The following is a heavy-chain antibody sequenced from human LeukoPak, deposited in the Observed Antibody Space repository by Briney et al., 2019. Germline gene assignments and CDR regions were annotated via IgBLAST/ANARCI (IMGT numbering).Heavy chain of an antibody. Sequence: QPGGSLRLSCTASGFTFSSYGMHWVRQAPGKGLEWVAFIRYDGSNKYYADSVKGRFTISRDNSKNTLYLQMNSLRAEDTAVYYCAKEGGYSGYDRYYFDYWGQGTLVTVSS. CDR2: IRYDGSNK. CDR1: GFTFSSYG. D-gene: IGHD5-12*01. CDR3: AKEGGYSGYDRYYFDY. J-gene: IGHJ4*02. V-gene: IGHV3-30*02.